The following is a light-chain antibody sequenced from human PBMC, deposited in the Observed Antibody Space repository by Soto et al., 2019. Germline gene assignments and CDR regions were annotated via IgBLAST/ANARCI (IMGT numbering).Light chain of an antibody. CDR1: QDISRW. V-gene: IGKV1D-12*01. Sequence: DVHMNKSPSSVSASVGDRVTITCRASQDISRWLAWYQQKPGQAPKFLIYAASNLQSGDPSRFSGSGSGTDFALTISSLQPEDFATYYCQQGNNCPVPFGQGTRLELK. J-gene: IGKJ5*01. CDR2: AAS. CDR3: QQGNNCPVP.